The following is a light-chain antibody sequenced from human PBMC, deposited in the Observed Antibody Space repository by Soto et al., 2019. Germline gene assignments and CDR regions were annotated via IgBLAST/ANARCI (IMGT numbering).Light chain of an antibody. CDR3: QQYDVWPALT. Sequence: DIVMTQSPLSLPVTPGEPASISCRSSQSLLHSNGYNYLDWYLQKPGQSPQLLIYLGSNRASGVPDRFSGSGSGTDFTLKISRVEAEDVGVYYCQQYDVWPALTFGGGTKVDIK. CDR2: LGS. V-gene: IGKV2-28*01. CDR1: QSLLHSNGYNY. J-gene: IGKJ4*01.